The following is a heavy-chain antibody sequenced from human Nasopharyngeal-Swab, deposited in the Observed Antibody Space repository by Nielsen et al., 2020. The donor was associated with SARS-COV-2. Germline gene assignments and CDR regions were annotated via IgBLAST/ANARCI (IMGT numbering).Heavy chain of an antibody. CDR2: IIVNLGMT. V-gene: IGHV1-69*10. CDR3: ATWGIGYGENAHATFDS. D-gene: IGHD4-17*01. CDR1: GGTFSKYA. J-gene: IGHJ4*02. Sequence: SVKVSCKVSGGTFSKYAISWVRQAPGQGLEWMGGIIVNLGMTKYAQKFKDSVIINADESTGTAYMELSSPRSEDTAVYYCATWGIGYGENAHATFDSWGQGTQVTVSS.